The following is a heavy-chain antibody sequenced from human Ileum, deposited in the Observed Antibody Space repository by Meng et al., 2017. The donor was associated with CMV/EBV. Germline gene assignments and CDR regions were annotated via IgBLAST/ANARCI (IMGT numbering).Heavy chain of an antibody. J-gene: IGHJ4*02. CDR2: TYYRTKWHT. D-gene: IGHD3-16*01. CDR1: GDSVSSNTVT. V-gene: IGHV6-1*01. Sequence: SCAIAGDSVSSNTVTWNWSRQSPSRGLEWLGRTYYRTKWHTDYAGSVKSRIAINPDTAKNQFSLQLSSVTPEDTAVYYCLRDGTWGHWGQGTLVTVSS. CDR3: LRDGTWGH.